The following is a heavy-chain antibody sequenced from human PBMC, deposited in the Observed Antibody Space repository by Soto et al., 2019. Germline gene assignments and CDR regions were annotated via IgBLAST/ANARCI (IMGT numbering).Heavy chain of an antibody. V-gene: IGHV1-8*01. D-gene: IGHD4-4*01. Sequence: QVQLVQSGAEVKKPGASVKVSCKASRNTFISYDINWVRQATGQGLEWMGWMNPKSANTGYAQNFQGRVTMTRNTSISIAYMELSSLRSEDTAVYYCARSPSWETTVTPYYFDDWGQGTLVTVSS. CDR3: ARSPSWETTVTPYYFDD. CDR2: MNPKSANT. J-gene: IGHJ4*02. CDR1: RNTFISYD.